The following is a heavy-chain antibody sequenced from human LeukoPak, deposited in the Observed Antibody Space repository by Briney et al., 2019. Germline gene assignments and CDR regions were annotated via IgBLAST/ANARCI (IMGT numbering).Heavy chain of an antibody. D-gene: IGHD3-3*01. V-gene: IGHV1-18*01. CDR1: GYTFTSYG. Sequence: ASVKVSCKASGYTFTSYGISWVRQAPGQGLEWMGRINAYNGNTNYAQKLQGRVTMTTDTSTSTAYMELRSLRSDDTAVYYCARLYDFWSGSNQHVGGNYDYWGRGTLVTVSS. CDR3: ARLYDFWSGSNQHVGGNYDY. CDR2: INAYNGNT. J-gene: IGHJ4*02.